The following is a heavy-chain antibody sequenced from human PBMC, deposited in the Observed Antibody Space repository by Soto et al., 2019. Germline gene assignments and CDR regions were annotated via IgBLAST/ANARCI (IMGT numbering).Heavy chain of an antibody. CDR3: ARHNGPLYVGYYYDMDV. CDR1: GGSISSHF. J-gene: IGHJ6*02. Sequence: SETLSLTCTISGGSISSHFWTWIRQSPGKGLEWIGYIYQSGTTNYNPSLKSRLTISIEKSKNQFSLKLSSVTAADTAVYYCARHNGPLYVGYYYDMDVWGQGTTVTVSS. D-gene: IGHD3-16*01. V-gene: IGHV4-59*08. CDR2: IYQSGTT.